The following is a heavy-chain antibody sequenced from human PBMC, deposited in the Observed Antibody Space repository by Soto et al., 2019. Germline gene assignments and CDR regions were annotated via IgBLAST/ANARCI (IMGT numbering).Heavy chain of an antibody. CDR2: ISAYNGNT. J-gene: IGHJ5*02. V-gene: IGHV1-18*01. Sequence: QVQLVQSGAEVKKPGASVKVSCKASGYTFTSYGISWVRQAPGQGLEWMGWISAYNGNTNYAQKLQGRVTMTTDTSTSTGYMELRSLRSDDTAVYYCAREAHSLAAAYWFDPWGQGTLVTVSS. D-gene: IGHD6-13*01. CDR3: AREAHSLAAAYWFDP. CDR1: GYTFTSYG.